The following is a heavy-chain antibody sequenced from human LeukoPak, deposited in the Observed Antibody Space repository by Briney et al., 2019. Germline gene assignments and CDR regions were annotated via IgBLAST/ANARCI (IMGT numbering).Heavy chain of an antibody. D-gene: IGHD2-15*01. CDR3: AKQLGYCSDGSCYFPY. J-gene: IGHJ4*02. CDR2: ISNNGGYT. CDR1: GFTFSSSA. Sequence: QTGGSLRLSCAASGFTFSSSAMSWVRQAPGKGLEWVSAISNNGGYTYYADSVQGRFTISRDNSKSTLCLQMNSLRAEDTAVYYCAKQLGYCSDGSCYFPYWGQGTLVTVSS. V-gene: IGHV3-23*01.